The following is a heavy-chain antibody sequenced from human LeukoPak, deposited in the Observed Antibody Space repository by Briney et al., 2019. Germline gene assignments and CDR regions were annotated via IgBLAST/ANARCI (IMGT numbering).Heavy chain of an antibody. V-gene: IGHV3-30*18. J-gene: IGHJ4*02. CDR1: GVTLSNYA. CDR2: ISTDGKDK. CDR3: AKDQKWGPADFYFDS. D-gene: IGHD2-2*01. Sequence: PGRSLRLSCAASGVTLSNYAMHWVRQAPGKGLEWVTVISTDGKDKKYADSVRGRFAISRDNSKNTLDLQMNSLRAEDTAVYYCAKDQKWGPADFYFDSRSQGTLVTVSS.